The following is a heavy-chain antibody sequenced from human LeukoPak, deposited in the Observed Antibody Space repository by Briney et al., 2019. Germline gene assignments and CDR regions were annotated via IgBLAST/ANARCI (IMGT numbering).Heavy chain of an antibody. CDR2: MNPDTGNT. CDR1: GSSFTSYE. D-gene: IGHD3-10*01. Sequence: PGASVKVSCKASGSSFTSYEINWVRQAPGQGREWMGWMNPDTGNTDYAQKFQGRVSITRNTSIKTAYMELSSLRSDDTAVYYCARGRWFGESPWDSWGQGTLVTVSS. J-gene: IGHJ4*02. V-gene: IGHV1-8*03. CDR3: ARGRWFGESPWDS.